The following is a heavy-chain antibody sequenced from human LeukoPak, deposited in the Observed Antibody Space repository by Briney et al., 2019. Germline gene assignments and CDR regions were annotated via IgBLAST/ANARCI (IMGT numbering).Heavy chain of an antibody. Sequence: PSETLSLTCTVSGGSISSYYWSWIRQPPGKGLEWIGYIYTSGSTNYNPSLKSRVTISVDTSKNQFSLKLSSVTAADTAVYYCARRRLRYYDILTGYYSWFDPWGQGTLVTVSS. CDR3: ARRRLRYYDILTGYYSWFDP. D-gene: IGHD3-9*01. CDR2: IYTSGST. V-gene: IGHV4-4*09. CDR1: GGSISSYY. J-gene: IGHJ5*02.